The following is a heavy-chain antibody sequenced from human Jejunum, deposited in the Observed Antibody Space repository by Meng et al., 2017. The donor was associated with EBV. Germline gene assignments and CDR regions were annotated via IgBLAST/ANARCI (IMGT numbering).Heavy chain of an antibody. CDR1: GGSISSSIYC. J-gene: IGHJ4*02. Sequence: HLQLHELGPGLVKPSETLSLTCTVSGGSISSSIYCWGWIRQPPGKGLEWIGSICFSDYTYHNPSLKSRVTISADTSKNQFSLSLTSVTAADTAVYYCAMGPDYAKSGYWGQGTLVTVSS. CDR3: AMGPDYAKSGY. CDR2: ICFSDYT. V-gene: IGHV4-39*01. D-gene: IGHD4-17*01.